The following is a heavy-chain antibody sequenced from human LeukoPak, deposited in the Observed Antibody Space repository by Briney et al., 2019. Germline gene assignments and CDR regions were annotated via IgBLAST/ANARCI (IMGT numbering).Heavy chain of an antibody. J-gene: IGHJ6*03. Sequence: GGSLRLSCAASGFTFSSYSMNWVRQAPGKGLEWVSSISSSSSYIYYADSVKGRFTISRDNAKNSLYLQMNSLRAEDTAVYYCERGGLAWLRYYYYMDVWGKGTTVTVSS. V-gene: IGHV3-21*01. D-gene: IGHD5-12*01. CDR2: ISSSSSYI. CDR3: ERGGLAWLRYYYYMDV. CDR1: GFTFSSYS.